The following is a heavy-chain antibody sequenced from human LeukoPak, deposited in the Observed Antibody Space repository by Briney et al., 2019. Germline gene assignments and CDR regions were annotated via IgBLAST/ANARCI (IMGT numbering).Heavy chain of an antibody. Sequence: ASVKVSCKASGYTFTSYYMHWVRQATGQGLEWMGWMNPNSGNTGYAQKFQGRVTMTRDTSISTAYMELSSLRSEDTAVYYCARGTLAVAGELDYWGQGTLVTVSS. V-gene: IGHV1-8*02. D-gene: IGHD6-19*01. CDR3: ARGTLAVAGELDY. CDR2: MNPNSGNT. J-gene: IGHJ4*02. CDR1: GYTFTSYY.